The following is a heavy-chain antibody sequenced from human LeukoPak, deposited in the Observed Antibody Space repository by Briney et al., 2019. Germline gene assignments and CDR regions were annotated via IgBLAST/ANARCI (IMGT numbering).Heavy chain of an antibody. CDR1: GFTFDDYT. V-gene: IGHV3-43*01. Sequence: GGSLRLSCAASGFTFDDYTMHWVRQAPGKGLEWVSLISWDGGSTYYADSVKGRFTISRDNSKNSLYLQMNSLRTEDTALYYCAIIPSGGEGFYGMDVWGQGTTVTVSS. J-gene: IGHJ6*02. CDR2: ISWDGGST. D-gene: IGHD2-15*01. CDR3: AIIPSGGEGFYGMDV.